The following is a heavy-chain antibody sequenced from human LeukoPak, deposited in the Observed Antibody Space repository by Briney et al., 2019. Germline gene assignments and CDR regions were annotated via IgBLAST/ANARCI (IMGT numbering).Heavy chain of an antibody. CDR2: IFSSGST. D-gene: IGHD2-21*01. V-gene: IGHV4-59*12. Sequence: PGGSLRLSCAASGFTFSSYSMNWVRQAPGKGLEWIGCIFSSGSTYYNPSLQSRVTFSLDKSNNHFALKLTSLTAADTAVYYCARGLAHGGIANWFDPWGQGTLVTVSS. CDR1: GFTFSSYS. J-gene: IGHJ5*02. CDR3: ARGLAHGGIANWFDP.